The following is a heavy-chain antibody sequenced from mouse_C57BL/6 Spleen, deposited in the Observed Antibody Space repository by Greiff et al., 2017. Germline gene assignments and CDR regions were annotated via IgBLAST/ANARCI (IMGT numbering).Heavy chain of an antibody. V-gene: IGHV1-64*01. CDR1: GYTFTSYW. J-gene: IGHJ3*01. CDR2: IHPNSGST. D-gene: IGHD4-1*01. CDR3: ARSKETGSSY. Sequence: VQLQQPGAELVKPGASVKLSCKASGYTFTSYWMHWVKQRPGQGLEWIGMIHPNSGSTNYNEKFKSKATLTVDKSSSTVYMQLSSLTSEDSAVYYCARSKETGSSYWGQGTLVTVSA.